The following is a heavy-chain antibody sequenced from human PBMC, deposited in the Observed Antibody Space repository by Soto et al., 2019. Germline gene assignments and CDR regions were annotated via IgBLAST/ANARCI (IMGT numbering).Heavy chain of an antibody. CDR1: GGSISGYY. Sequence: SETLSLTCTVSGGSISGYYWTWTRQPPGKGLEWIGYTDYSGNTNYNPSLKSRVTISGDTSKNQFSLRLSSVTAADTAVYYCARAVGDPLYYLDYWGQGTLVTVSS. D-gene: IGHD6-19*01. J-gene: IGHJ4*02. V-gene: IGHV4-59*08. CDR2: TDYSGNT. CDR3: ARAVGDPLYYLDY.